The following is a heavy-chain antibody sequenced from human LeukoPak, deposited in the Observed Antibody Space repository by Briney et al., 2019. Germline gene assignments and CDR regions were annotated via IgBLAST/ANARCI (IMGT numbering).Heavy chain of an antibody. J-gene: IGHJ3*02. CDR3: TREGPGANSMIVVSDAFDI. D-gene: IGHD3-22*01. V-gene: IGHV3-48*01. Sequence: PGGSLRLSCAASGFTFSTYSMNWVRQAPGKGLEWVSDISSSSSTIYYADSVKGRFTISRDNAKNSLYLQMNSLKTEDTAVYYCTREGPGANSMIVVSDAFDIWGQGTMVTVSS. CDR2: ISSSSSTI. CDR1: GFTFSTYS.